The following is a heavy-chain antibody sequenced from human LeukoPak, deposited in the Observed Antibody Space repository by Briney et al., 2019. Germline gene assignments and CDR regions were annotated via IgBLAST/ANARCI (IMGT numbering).Heavy chain of an antibody. V-gene: IGHV1-46*01. CDR1: GYTFTGYY. CDR3: ARWVVVSSRLDGMDV. CDR2: INPSGGST. Sequence: ASVKVSCKASGYTFTGYYMHWVRQAPGQGLEWMGIINPSGGSTSYAQKFQGRVTMTRDTSTSTVYMELSSLRSEDTAVYYCARWVVVSSRLDGMDVWGQGTTVAVSS. D-gene: IGHD2-2*01. J-gene: IGHJ6*02.